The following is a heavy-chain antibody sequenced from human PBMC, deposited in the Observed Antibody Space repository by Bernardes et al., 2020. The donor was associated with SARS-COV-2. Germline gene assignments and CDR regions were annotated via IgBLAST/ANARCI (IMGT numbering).Heavy chain of an antibody. CDR2: FWHVGIRE. CDR1: GFTFRASI. Sequence: GGSLRFPFAALGFTFRASIIHGFRRGPGKGWEWVAGFWHVGIREYYVDSVKGRFAISRDNSNNTLYLQMNNLRVEDTALYRCATEDGEWVEAWGQGSLFTVSS. CDR3: ATEDGEWVEA. J-gene: IGHJ5*02. V-gene: IGHV3-33*01. D-gene: IGHD4-17*01.